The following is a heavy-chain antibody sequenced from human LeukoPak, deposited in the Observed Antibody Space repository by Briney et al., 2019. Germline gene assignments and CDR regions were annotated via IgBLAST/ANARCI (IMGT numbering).Heavy chain of an antibody. CDR2: IRSKAYGGTT. CDR1: GFTFSSYE. D-gene: IGHD3-3*01. V-gene: IGHV3-49*04. CDR3: TRDPRITIFGVVPDP. Sequence: PGGSLRLSCAASGFTFSSYEMNWVRQAPGKGLEWVGFIRSKAYGGTTEYAASVKGRFTISRDDSKSIAYLQMNSLKTEDTAVYYCTRDPRITIFGVVPDPWGQGTLVTVSS. J-gene: IGHJ5*02.